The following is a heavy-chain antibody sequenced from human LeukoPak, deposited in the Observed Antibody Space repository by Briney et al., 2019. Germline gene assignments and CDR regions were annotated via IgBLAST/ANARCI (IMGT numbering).Heavy chain of an antibody. V-gene: IGHV3-64*01. CDR3: ARDGGVYCGGDCSIDY. J-gene: IGHJ4*02. D-gene: IGHD2-21*02. CDR1: GFTFSSYA. Sequence: GGSLRLSCAASGFTFSSYAMHWVRQAPGKGLEYVSAISSDGRRTYCANSVKGRFTISRDNSKNTLYLQMGGLRAEDMAVYYCARDGGVYCGGDCSIDYWGQGTLVTVSS. CDR2: ISSDGRRT.